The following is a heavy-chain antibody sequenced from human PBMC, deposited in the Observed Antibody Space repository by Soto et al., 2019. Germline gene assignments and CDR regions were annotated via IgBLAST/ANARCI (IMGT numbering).Heavy chain of an antibody. J-gene: IGHJ6*01. V-gene: IGHV1-69*13. CDR3: AVQVVTADGYYYYGMDV. CDR1: GGTFSSYT. D-gene: IGHD2-21*02. CDR2: IIPIFGTA. Sequence: GASVKVSCKASGGTFSSYTISWVRQAPGQGLEWMGGIIPIFGTANYAQRFQGGVTITADESTSTAYMELSSLRSEDTAVYYCAVQVVTADGYYYYGMDVWGQGATVTVSS.